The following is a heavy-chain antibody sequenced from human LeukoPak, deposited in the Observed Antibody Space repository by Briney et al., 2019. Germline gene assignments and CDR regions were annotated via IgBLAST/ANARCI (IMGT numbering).Heavy chain of an antibody. CDR3: ARGKGYCSSTSCYIYNWFDP. CDR1: GGSFSGYY. CDR2: INHSGST. D-gene: IGHD2-2*02. V-gene: IGHV4-34*01. J-gene: IGHJ5*02. Sequence: SETLSLTCAVYGGSFSGYYWSWIRQPPGKGLEWIGEINHSGSTNYNPSLKSRVTISVDTSKNQFSLKLSSVTAADTAVYYCARGKGYCSSTSCYIYNWFDPWGQGTLVTVSS.